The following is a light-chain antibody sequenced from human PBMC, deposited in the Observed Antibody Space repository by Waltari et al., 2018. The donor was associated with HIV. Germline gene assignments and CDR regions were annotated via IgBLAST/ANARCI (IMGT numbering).Light chain of an antibody. Sequence: QSALTQPASVSGSPGESITISCTGANFDIFGYNFVSWFQHHPGTAPKVIIYEVTNRPSGVSNRFSGSKSGNTASLTISGLQPEDEAEYFCISYRSTSSPVFGGGTKLTVL. CDR2: EVT. CDR1: NFDIFGYNF. V-gene: IGLV2-14*01. J-gene: IGLJ3*02. CDR3: ISYRSTSSPV.